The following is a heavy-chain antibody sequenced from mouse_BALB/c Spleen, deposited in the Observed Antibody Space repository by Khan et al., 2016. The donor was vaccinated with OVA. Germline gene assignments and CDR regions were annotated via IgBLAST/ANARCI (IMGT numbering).Heavy chain of an antibody. Sequence: EVQLQESGTVLARPGTSVKMSCKASGYSFTSYWIHWVKQRPGQGLEWIGAIYPGISDTRYNQKFRGKAKLTAITSASTAYMELSSLTNEDSAVYYCTRSYDSYYFDYGGQGTTLTVSS. CDR2: IYPGISDT. D-gene: IGHD2-4*01. J-gene: IGHJ2*01. CDR1: GYSFTSYW. CDR3: TRSYDSYYFDY. V-gene: IGHV1-5*01.